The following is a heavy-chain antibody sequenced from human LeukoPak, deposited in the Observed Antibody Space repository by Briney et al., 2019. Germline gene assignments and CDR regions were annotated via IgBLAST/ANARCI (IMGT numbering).Heavy chain of an antibody. J-gene: IGHJ4*02. Sequence: SETLSLTCTVSGGSISSYYWSWIRQPPGKGLEWIGYIYYSGSTNYNPSLKSRVTISVDTSKNQFSLKLSSVTAADTAVYYCARDVDSSSWFIYGPSFDYWGQGTLVTVSS. V-gene: IGHV4-59*01. CDR2: IYYSGST. CDR1: GGSISSYY. CDR3: ARDVDSSSWFIYGPSFDY. D-gene: IGHD6-13*01.